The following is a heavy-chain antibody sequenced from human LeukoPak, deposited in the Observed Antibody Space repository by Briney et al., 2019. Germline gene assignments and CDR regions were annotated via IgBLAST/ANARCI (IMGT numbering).Heavy chain of an antibody. V-gene: IGHV4-59*01. CDR1: GGSISSYY. Sequence: SETLSLTCTVSGGSISSYYWSWIRQPPGKGLEWIGYIYYSGSTNYNPSLKSRVSISVDTSKNQFSLKLSSVTAADTAVYYCARGRAVAGFVYWGQGTLVTVSS. CDR2: IYYSGST. CDR3: ARGRAVAGFVY. D-gene: IGHD6-19*01. J-gene: IGHJ4*02.